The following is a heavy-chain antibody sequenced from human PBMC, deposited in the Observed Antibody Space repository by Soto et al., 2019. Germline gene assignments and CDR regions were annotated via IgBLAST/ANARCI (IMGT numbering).Heavy chain of an antibody. J-gene: IGHJ5*02. CDR1: GESISSYY. D-gene: IGHD3-3*01. CDR3: ARQQYYDFWSGFSPLDP. CDR2: IYYSGST. Sequence: SETLSLTCTVPGESISSYYPNWIRKTPGKGLEWIGYIYYSGSTNYNPSLKSRVTISVDTSKNQFSLKLSSVTAADTAVYYCARQQYYDFWSGFSPLDPWGQGTLVTVSS. V-gene: IGHV4-59*08.